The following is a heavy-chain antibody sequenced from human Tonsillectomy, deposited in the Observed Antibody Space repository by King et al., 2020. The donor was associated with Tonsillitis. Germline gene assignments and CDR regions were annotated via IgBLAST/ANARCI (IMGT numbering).Heavy chain of an antibody. Sequence: VQLVESGGGVVQPGTSLRLSCAASGFTFSTYDMHWVRQPPGKGLEWVALISYHGRDKYYADSVKGRFTISRDNSKNILHLQINSLRVEDTAVYYCVRGCEGTLMGYLYWGPGTLVTVSS. CDR2: ISYHGRDK. D-gene: IGHD3-16*02. J-gene: IGHJ4*02. CDR1: GFTFSTYD. CDR3: VRGCEGTLMGYLY. V-gene: IGHV3-30*04.